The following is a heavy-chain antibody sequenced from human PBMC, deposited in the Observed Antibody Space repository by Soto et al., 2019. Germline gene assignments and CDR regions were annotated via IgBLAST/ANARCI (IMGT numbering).Heavy chain of an antibody. J-gene: IGHJ5*02. CDR1: GGSISSYY. CDR2: IYYSGST. CDR3: ARAYGSYAGS. V-gene: IGHV4-59*01. D-gene: IGHD2-15*01. Sequence: QVQLQESGPGLVKPSETLSLTCTVSGGSISSYYWSWIRQPPGKGLEWIGYIYYSGSTNYNPSPKSRVTIAVDTSKNQFSLKLSSVTAADTAVYYCARAYGSYAGSWGQGALLPVSS.